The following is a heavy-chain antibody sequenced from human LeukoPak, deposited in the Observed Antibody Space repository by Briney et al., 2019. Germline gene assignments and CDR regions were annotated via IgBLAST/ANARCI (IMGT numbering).Heavy chain of an antibody. D-gene: IGHD1-26*01. CDR3: ARSGSRPSGGAFDL. Sequence: SDTLSLTCTVSGASINSYYWSWIRQPPGKGLQWIAYLYYSGSNNFNPSLKSRLTISVDTSKNQFSLKLNSVTAADTAMYYCARSGSRPSGGAFDLWGQGTMVTVSS. V-gene: IGHV4-59*08. J-gene: IGHJ3*01. CDR1: GASINSYY. CDR2: LYYSGSN.